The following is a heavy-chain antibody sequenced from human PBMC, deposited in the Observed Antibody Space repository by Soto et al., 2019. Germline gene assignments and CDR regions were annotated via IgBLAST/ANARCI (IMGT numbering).Heavy chain of an antibody. Sequence: QVQLQESGPGLVKPSGTLSLTCAVSGGSISSSNWWSWVRQPPGKGLEWIGEIYHSGSTNYNPSLKSXXTXSXXKSKNQFARKLSSVTAADTAVYYCARVGDYGDFRYWGQGTLVTVSS. D-gene: IGHD4-17*01. CDR3: ARVGDYGDFRY. J-gene: IGHJ4*02. V-gene: IGHV4-4*02. CDR1: GGSISSSNW. CDR2: IYHSGST.